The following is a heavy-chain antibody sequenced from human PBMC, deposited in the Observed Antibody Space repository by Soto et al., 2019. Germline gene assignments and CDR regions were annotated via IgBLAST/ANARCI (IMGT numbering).Heavy chain of an antibody. D-gene: IGHD1-7*01. CDR2: ISDTGAST. Sequence: EVRLLEAGGGLKQPGGSLRLSCAASGFTFKESAMNWVRQAPGKGLEWVASISDTGASTWYAESVRGRLSISRDNSKSALYLQMNNLRAEDTAIYYCAKYSELPYEAYLQQWGQGTLVTVSS. CDR3: AKYSELPYEAYLQQ. J-gene: IGHJ1*01. CDR1: GFTFKESA. V-gene: IGHV3-23*01.